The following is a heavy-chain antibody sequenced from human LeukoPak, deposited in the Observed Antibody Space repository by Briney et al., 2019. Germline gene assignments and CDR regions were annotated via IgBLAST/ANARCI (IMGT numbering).Heavy chain of an antibody. CDR1: GYTFTIYG. Sequence: ASVKVSCKASGYTFTIYGISWVRQAPGQGLEWMGWISAYNGNTNYAQKLQGRVTMTTDTSTSTAYMELRSLRSDDTAVYYCARGSIGPVGLWFGELPYYYYGMDVWGQGTTVTVSS. D-gene: IGHD3-10*01. V-gene: IGHV1-18*01. J-gene: IGHJ6*02. CDR2: ISAYNGNT. CDR3: ARGSIGPVGLWFGELPYYYYGMDV.